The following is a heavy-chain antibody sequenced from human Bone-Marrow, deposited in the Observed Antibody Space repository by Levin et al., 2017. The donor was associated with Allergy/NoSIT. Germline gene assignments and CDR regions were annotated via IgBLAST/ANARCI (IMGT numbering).Heavy chain of an antibody. CDR3: AKDRRGYYDSSGYYPYYYYYYGMDG. J-gene: IGHJ6*02. D-gene: IGHD3-22*01. Sequence: GESLKISCAASGFTFSSYGMHWVRQAPGKGLEWVAVISYDGSNKYYADSVKGRFTISRDNSKNTLYLQMNSLRAEDTAVYYCAKDRRGYYDSSGYYPYYYYYYGMDGWGQGTTVTVSS. CDR2: ISYDGSNK. V-gene: IGHV3-30*18. CDR1: GFTFSSYG.